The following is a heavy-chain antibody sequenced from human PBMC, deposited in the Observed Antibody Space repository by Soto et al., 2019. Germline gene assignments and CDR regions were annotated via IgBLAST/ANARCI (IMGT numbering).Heavy chain of an antibody. V-gene: IGHV3-23*01. J-gene: IGHJ4*02. Sequence: EVQLLESGGGLVQPGGSLRLSCAASGFTFSGYAMSWVRQAPGKGLEWVSEISGSGDSTYYADSVKGRFTISRDNSKNTLYLQMSILRVEDTAVYYCAKETTWNLLLHWGQGTLVTVSS. CDR1: GFTFSGYA. D-gene: IGHD1-1*01. CDR2: ISGSGDST. CDR3: AKETTWNLLLH.